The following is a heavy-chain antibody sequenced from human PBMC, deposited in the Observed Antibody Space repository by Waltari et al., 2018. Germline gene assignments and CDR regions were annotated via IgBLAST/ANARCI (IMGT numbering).Heavy chain of an antibody. CDR2: INHSGST. Sequence: QVQLQQWGAGLLKPSETLSLTCAVYGGSFSGYYWSWIRQPPGKGLEWIGEINHSGSTNYNPSLKSRVTISVDTSKNQFSLKLSSVTAADTAVYYCARGRKLYSSSWQTENYYYYGMDVWGQGTTVTVSS. CDR1: GGSFSGYY. J-gene: IGHJ6*02. V-gene: IGHV4-34*01. D-gene: IGHD6-13*01. CDR3: ARGRKLYSSSWQTENYYYYGMDV.